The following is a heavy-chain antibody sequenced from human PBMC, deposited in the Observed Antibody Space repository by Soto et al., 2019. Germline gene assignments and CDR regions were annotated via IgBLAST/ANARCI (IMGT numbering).Heavy chain of an antibody. V-gene: IGHV3-53*04. Sequence: PGGSLRLSCAASGFTVSSNYMSWVRQAPGKGLEWVSVIYSGGSTYYADSVKGRFTISRHNSKNTLYLQMNSLRAEDTAVYYFARETSGYSYGHYYYYMDVWGKGTTVTVSS. CDR3: ARETSGYSYGHYYYYMDV. CDR1: GFTVSSNY. J-gene: IGHJ6*03. CDR2: IYSGGST. D-gene: IGHD5-18*01.